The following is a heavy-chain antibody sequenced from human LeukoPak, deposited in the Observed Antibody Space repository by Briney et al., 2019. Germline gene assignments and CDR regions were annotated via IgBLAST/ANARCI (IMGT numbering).Heavy chain of an antibody. CDR2: IYYSGST. CDR3: ARRAEYSSPFYYFYYMDV. Sequence: SENLSLTCTVSGGSISSYYGSWIRQPPGKGLEWSGYIYYSGSTNYNPSLKSRVTISVDTSKNQFSLKLSSVTAADTAVYYCARRAEYSSPFYYFYYMDVWGKGTTVTVSS. J-gene: IGHJ6*03. V-gene: IGHV4-59*08. D-gene: IGHD6-6*01. CDR1: GGSISSYY.